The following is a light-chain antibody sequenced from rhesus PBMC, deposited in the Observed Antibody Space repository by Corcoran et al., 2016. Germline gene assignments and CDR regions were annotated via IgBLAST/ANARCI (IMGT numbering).Light chain of an antibody. CDR2: KAS. J-gene: IGKJ1*01. CDR3: QQYSSSPWT. V-gene: IGKV1-22*01. CDR1: QSISSW. Sequence: DIQMTQSPSSLSASVGDRVTVTCRASQSISSWLAWYQQKPGKAPKLLIYKASRLQSGVPSRFSGSGSGTDFTLTISSLQSEDFATYYCQQYSSSPWTFGQGTKVEIK.